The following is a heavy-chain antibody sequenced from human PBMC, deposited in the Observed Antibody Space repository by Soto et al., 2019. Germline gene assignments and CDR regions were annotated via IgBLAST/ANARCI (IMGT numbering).Heavy chain of an antibody. CDR3: ARAVRAFDY. CDR1: GFTFSSYA. Sequence: QVQLVESGGGVVQPGRSLRLSCAASGFTFSSYAMHWVRQAPGKGLEWVAVISYDGSNKYYADSVKGRFTISRDNSKNMLYLQMNSLRAEDTAVYYCARAVRAFDYWGQGTLVTVSS. CDR2: ISYDGSNK. V-gene: IGHV3-30-3*01. J-gene: IGHJ4*02.